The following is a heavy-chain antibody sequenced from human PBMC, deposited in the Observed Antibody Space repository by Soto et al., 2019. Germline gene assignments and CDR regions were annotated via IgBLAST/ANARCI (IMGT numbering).Heavy chain of an antibody. J-gene: IGHJ6*02. CDR3: ARDLWGYCGTDCYPLDV. CDR1: GGSISRYS. CDR2: LYNTGST. Sequence: QVRLQESGPGLVKPSETLSLTCTVSGGSISRYSWSWIRQPPGKGLEWIGYLYNTGSTIYNPSLESRVTISVDTSKNQFSLKLNSVTAADTAVYYCARDLWGYCGTDCYPLDVWGPGTTVTVSS. V-gene: IGHV4-59*01. D-gene: IGHD2-21*02.